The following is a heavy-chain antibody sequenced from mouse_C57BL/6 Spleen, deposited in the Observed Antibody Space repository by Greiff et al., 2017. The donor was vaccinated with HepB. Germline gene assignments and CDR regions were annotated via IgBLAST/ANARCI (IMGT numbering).Heavy chain of an antibody. CDR3: ARYPIRYGSSYWYFDV. Sequence: EVKLVESGGGLVQPGGSLSLSCAASGFTFTDYYMSWVRQPPGKALEWLGFIRNKANGYTTEYSASVQGRFTISRDNSQSILYLQMNALRAEDRATYYCARYPIRYGSSYWYFDVWGTGTTVTVSS. V-gene: IGHV7-3*01. J-gene: IGHJ1*03. CDR1: GFTFTDYY. D-gene: IGHD1-1*01. CDR2: IRNKANGYTT.